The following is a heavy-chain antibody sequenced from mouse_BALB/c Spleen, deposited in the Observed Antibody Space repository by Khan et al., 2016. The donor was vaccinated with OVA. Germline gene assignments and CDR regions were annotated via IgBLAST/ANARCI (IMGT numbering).Heavy chain of an antibody. Sequence: EVQGVESGGGLVQPGGSLKLSCAASGFTFSSYGMSWVRQTPDKRLELVATINSNGGSTYYPDSVKGRFTISRDNAKNTLYLQMSSLKAEDTAMYYCARRARTINGGQGTTLTVSS. J-gene: IGHJ2*01. V-gene: IGHV5-6-3*01. D-gene: IGHD3-3*01. CDR2: INSNGGST. CDR1: GFTFSSYG. CDR3: ARRARTIN.